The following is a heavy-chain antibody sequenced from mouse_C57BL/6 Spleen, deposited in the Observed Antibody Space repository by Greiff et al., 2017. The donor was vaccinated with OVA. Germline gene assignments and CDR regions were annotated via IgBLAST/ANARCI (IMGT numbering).Heavy chain of an antibody. CDR2: IYPGDGDT. Sequence: QVQLQQSGPELVKPGASVKISCKASGYAFSSSWMNWVKQRPGKGLEWIGRIYPGDGDTNYNGKFKGKATLTADKSSSTAYMQLSSLTSEDSAVYFCARWGYDYDYAMDYWGQGTSVTVSS. CDR1: GYAFSSSW. V-gene: IGHV1-82*01. CDR3: ARWGYDYDYAMDY. J-gene: IGHJ4*01. D-gene: IGHD2-4*01.